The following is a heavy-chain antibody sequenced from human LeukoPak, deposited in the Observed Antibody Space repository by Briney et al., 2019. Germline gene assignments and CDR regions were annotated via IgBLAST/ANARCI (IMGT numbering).Heavy chain of an antibody. Sequence: GGSLRLSCAASRFTLSNYWMSWVRQAPGKGLEWVANIKQDGSETYYVDSVKGRFTISRDNAKDTLYLQMNSLRAEDTAVYYCAKEGPPYGSGSYFFDYWGQGTLVTVSS. CDR2: IKQDGSET. V-gene: IGHV3-7*01. CDR1: RFTLSNYW. J-gene: IGHJ4*02. D-gene: IGHD3-10*01. CDR3: AKEGPPYGSGSYFFDY.